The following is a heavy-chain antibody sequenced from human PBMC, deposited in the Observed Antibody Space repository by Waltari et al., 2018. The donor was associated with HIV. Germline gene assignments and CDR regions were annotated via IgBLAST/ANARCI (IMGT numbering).Heavy chain of an antibody. Sequence: QVQVVQSGAEVKKPGASVKVSCKASGYTFTGYYMHWVRQAPGQGREWMGWINPKTGGTNSAQNVQGRVTMTRDTSISTVYMELSRLISDDTAVYYCALGYGGQTAFDYWGQGTLVTVSS. CDR2: INPKTGGT. V-gene: IGHV1-2*02. CDR1: GYTFTGYY. D-gene: IGHD4-17*01. J-gene: IGHJ4*02. CDR3: ALGYGGQTAFDY.